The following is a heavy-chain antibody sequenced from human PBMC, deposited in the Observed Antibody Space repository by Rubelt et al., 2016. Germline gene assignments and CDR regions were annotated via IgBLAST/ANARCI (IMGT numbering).Heavy chain of an antibody. CDR3: ARRDGYNWDDAFDI. D-gene: IGHD5-24*01. CDR1: GYTFTSYG. CDR2: ISAYNGNT. Sequence: QVQLVQSGAEVKKPGASVKVSCKASGYTFTSYGISWVRQAPGQGLEWMGWISAYNGNTNYAQKLKGRVTMTTATSTSTAYMGLRGLRSDDTAVYYCARRDGYNWDDAFDIWGQGTMVTVSS. J-gene: IGHJ3*02. V-gene: IGHV1-18*01.